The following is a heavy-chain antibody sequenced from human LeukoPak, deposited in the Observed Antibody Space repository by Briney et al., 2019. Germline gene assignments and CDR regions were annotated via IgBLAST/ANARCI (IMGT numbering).Heavy chain of an antibody. CDR1: GGSISGYY. D-gene: IGHD2-15*01. Sequence: SETLSLTCTVSGGSISGYYWSWIRQPPGKGLEWIGYIYYSGSTNYNPSLKSRVTISVDTSKNQFSLKLSSVTAADTAVYYCARVASFYYYYMDVWAKGTTVTVSS. J-gene: IGHJ6*03. CDR2: IYYSGST. CDR3: ARVASFYYYYMDV. V-gene: IGHV4-59*01.